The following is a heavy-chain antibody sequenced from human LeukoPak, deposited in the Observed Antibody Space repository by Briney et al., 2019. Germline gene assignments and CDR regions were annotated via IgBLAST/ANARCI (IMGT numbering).Heavy chain of an antibody. CDR3: ARGELGEFYYFDY. J-gene: IGHJ4*02. Sequence: SVKVSCKASGGTFSSYAISWVRQAPGQGLEWMGGIIPIFGTANYAQKFQGRVTITADKSTSTAYMELSSLRSEDTAVYCCARGELGEFYYFDYWGQGTLVTVSS. CDR1: GGTFSSYA. V-gene: IGHV1-69*06. D-gene: IGHD3-10*01. CDR2: IIPIFGTA.